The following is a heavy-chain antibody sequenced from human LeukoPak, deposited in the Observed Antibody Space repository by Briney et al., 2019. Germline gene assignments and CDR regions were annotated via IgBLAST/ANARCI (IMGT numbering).Heavy chain of an antibody. J-gene: IGHJ4*02. V-gene: IGHV4-31*03. D-gene: IGHD6-13*01. Sequence: SQTLSLTCTVSGGSISSGGYYWSWIRQHPGKGLEWIGYIYYSGSTYYNPSLKSRVTISVDTSKNQFSLKLSSVTAADTAVYYCASLPRGSSSLDYWGQGTLVTVSS. CDR2: IYYSGST. CDR3: ASLPRGSSSLDY. CDR1: GGSISSGGYY.